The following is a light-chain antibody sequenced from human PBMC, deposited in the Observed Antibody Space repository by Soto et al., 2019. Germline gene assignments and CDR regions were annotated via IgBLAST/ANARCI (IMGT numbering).Light chain of an antibody. CDR3: TAWDDSLRGRL. CDR2: RNN. J-gene: IGLJ2*01. V-gene: IGLV1-47*01. CDR1: SSNIESNF. Sequence: QSVLTQPPSASGTPGQRVTISCSGSSSNIESNFVYWYQQFPGTAPRLLIYRNNQRPSGVPDRFPGSKSGTSASLAISALRSEDEADYYCTAWDDSLRGRLFGGGTKVTDL.